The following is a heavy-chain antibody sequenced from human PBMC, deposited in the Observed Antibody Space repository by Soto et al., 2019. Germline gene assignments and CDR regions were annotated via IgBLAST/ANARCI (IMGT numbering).Heavy chain of an antibody. J-gene: IGHJ4*02. D-gene: IGHD6-19*01. Sequence: GGSLKLSCAASGFTFSSYAMAWLRQAPGKGLEWVSAISGSGGSTYYADSVKGRFTISRDNSKNTLYLQMNSLRAEDTAVYYCAKQTTYSSGPYDYWVQGTLVTVSS. CDR2: ISGSGGST. V-gene: IGHV3-23*01. CDR1: GFTFSSYA. CDR3: AKQTTYSSGPYDY.